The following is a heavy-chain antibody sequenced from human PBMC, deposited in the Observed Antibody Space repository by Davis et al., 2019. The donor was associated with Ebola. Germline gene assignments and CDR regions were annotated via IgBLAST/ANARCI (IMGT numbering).Heavy chain of an antibody. Sequence: LRLSCAVYGGSFSGYYWSWIRQPPGKGLEWIGEINPSVSPNYNPSLKSRVTISVDTSKNQFTLKLSSVTAADTAVYYCARGARGGYSRIYYYYGMDVWGQGTTVTVSS. CDR2: INPSVSP. V-gene: IGHV4-34*01. J-gene: IGHJ6*02. D-gene: IGHD5-24*01. CDR3: ARGARGGYSRIYYYYGMDV. CDR1: GGSFSGYY.